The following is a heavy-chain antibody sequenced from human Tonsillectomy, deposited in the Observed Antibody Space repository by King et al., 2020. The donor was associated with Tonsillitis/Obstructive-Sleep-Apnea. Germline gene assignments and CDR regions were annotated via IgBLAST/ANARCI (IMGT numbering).Heavy chain of an antibody. D-gene: IGHD5-12*01. V-gene: IGHV3-21*01. Sequence: DVQLVESGGGLVKPGGSLRLYCAASGFTFSSYSMNWVRQAPGKGLEWVSSISSSSSYIYYADSVKGRFNISRDNAKNSLSLQMNSLRAEDTAVYYCAGYGISATNYYYYGMDVWGQGTTFTVSS. CDR2: ISSSSSYI. CDR3: AGYGISATNYYYYGMDV. CDR1: GFTFSSYS. J-gene: IGHJ6*02.